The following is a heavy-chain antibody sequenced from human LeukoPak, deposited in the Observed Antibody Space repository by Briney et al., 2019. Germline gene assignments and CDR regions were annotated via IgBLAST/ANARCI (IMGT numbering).Heavy chain of an antibody. Sequence: SETLSLTCTVSGGSISSSSYYWGWIRQPPGKGLEWIGSIYYSGSTYYNPSLKSRVTISVDTSKNQFSLKLSSVTAADTAVYYCAKDGVPYSYGLFDYWGQGTLVTVSS. CDR3: AKDGVPYSYGLFDY. D-gene: IGHD3-16*01. CDR2: IYYSGST. V-gene: IGHV4-39*02. CDR1: GGSISSSSYY. J-gene: IGHJ4*02.